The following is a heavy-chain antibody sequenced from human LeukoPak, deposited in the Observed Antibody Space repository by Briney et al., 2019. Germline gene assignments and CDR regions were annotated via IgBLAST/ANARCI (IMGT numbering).Heavy chain of an antibody. CDR2: ISAYNGNT. D-gene: IGHD3-22*01. V-gene: IGHV1-18*01. CDR3: ARIYYDSSGYYPSGDLDY. CDR1: GYTFTSYG. Sequence: GASVKVSCKASGYTFTSYGISWVRQAPGQGLEWMGWISAYNGNTNYAQKLQGRVTMTTDTSTSTAYMELRSLRSDDTAVYYCARIYYDSSGYYPSGDLDYWGQGTLVTVSS. J-gene: IGHJ4*02.